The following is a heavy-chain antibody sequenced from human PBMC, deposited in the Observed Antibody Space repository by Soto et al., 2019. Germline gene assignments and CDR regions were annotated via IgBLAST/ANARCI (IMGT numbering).Heavy chain of an antibody. CDR1: GGSISSYY. Sequence: SETLSLTCTVSGGSISSYYWSWIRQPPGKGLEWIGYIYYSGSTNYNPSLKSRVTISVDTSKNQFSLKLSYVTAADTAVYYSARVRGDSVGGDCFDFWGQGTLVTVSS. J-gene: IGHJ4*02. D-gene: IGHD4-17*01. CDR3: ARVRGDSVGGDCFDF. CDR2: IYYSGST. V-gene: IGHV4-59*01.